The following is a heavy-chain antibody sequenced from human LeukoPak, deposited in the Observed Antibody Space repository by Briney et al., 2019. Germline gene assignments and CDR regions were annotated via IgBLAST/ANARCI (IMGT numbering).Heavy chain of an antibody. CDR2: ISSSSSYI. CDR1: GFTFSSYS. V-gene: IGHV3-21*01. J-gene: IGHJ3*02. D-gene: IGHD3-16*01. CDR3: ARGVGLGEFVDAFDI. Sequence: GGSLRLSCAASGFTFSSYSMNWVRQAPGKGLEWVSSISSSSSYIYYADSVKGRFTISRDNAKNSLYLQMNSLRAEDTAVYYCARGVGLGEFVDAFDIWGQGTMVTVSS.